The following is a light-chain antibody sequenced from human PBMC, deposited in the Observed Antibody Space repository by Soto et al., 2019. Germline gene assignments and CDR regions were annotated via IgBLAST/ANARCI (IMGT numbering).Light chain of an antibody. CDR3: QQRSNWPWT. V-gene: IGKV3D-20*02. CDR1: QTVSITY. CDR2: GAS. Sequence: VLTQSPGTLSLSPGESATLSCRASQTVSITYLTWYQQKPGQAPRLLIFGASKRATGIPDRFSGSGSGRDFTLTISGLEPEDFAVYYCQQRSNWPWTFGQGTKVEFK. J-gene: IGKJ1*01.